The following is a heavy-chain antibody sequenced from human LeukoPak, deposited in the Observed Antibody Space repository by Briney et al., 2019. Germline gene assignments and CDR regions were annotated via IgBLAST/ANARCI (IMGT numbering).Heavy chain of an antibody. CDR3: ARDTYYDILTGYWFDY. CDR2: ISSSGSTI. J-gene: IGHJ4*02. CDR1: GFTFSSYE. Sequence: GGSLRLSCAASGFTFSSYEMNWVRQAPGKGLEWVSYISSSGSTIYYADSVKGRFTISRDNAKNSLYLQMNSLRAEDTAVYYCARDTYYDILTGYWFDYWGQGTLVTVSS. V-gene: IGHV3-48*03. D-gene: IGHD3-9*01.